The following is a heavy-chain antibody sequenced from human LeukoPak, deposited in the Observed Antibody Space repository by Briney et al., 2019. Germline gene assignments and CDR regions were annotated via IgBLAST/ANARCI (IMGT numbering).Heavy chain of an antibody. V-gene: IGHV3-30-3*01. Sequence: GGSLRLSCAASGFSFSSEAMHWVRQAPGKGLEWVAVISNDGSKKQYADSVKGRFTISRDNSKNRVYLQMNSLRPEDTAVYYCARESTSERPGYWGQGTLVTVSS. CDR1: GFSFSSEA. CDR3: ARESTSERPGY. CDR2: ISNDGSKK. D-gene: IGHD5/OR15-5a*01. J-gene: IGHJ4*02.